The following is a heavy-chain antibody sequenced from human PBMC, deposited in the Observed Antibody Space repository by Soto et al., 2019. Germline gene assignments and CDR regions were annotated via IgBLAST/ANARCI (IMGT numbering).Heavy chain of an antibody. J-gene: IGHJ6*02. CDR2: TYYRSKWYN. CDR1: GDSVSSNSAA. Sequence: SQTLSLTCAISGDSVSSNSAAWNWIRQSPSRGLEWLGRTYYRSKWYNDYAVSVKSRITINPDTSKNQFSLQLNSVTPEDTAVYYCARGVLSIAAAPETHGMDVWGQGTTVTVSS. V-gene: IGHV6-1*01. CDR3: ARGVLSIAAAPETHGMDV. D-gene: IGHD6-13*01.